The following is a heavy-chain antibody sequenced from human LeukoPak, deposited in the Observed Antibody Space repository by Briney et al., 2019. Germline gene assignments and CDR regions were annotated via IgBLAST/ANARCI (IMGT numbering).Heavy chain of an antibody. CDR3: ARDSPPRDGSWYGDY. D-gene: IGHD6-13*01. CDR2: ISYDGSNK. J-gene: IGHJ4*02. Sequence: PGGSLRLSCAASGFTFSSYAMHWVRQAPGKGLEWVAVISYDGSNKYYADSVKGRFTISRDNSKNTLYLQMNSLRAEDTAVYYCARDSPPRDGSWYGDYWGQGTLVTVSS. CDR1: GFTFSSYA. V-gene: IGHV3-30-3*01.